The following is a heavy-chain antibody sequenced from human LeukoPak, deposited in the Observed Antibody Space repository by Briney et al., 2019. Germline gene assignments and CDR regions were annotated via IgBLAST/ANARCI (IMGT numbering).Heavy chain of an antibody. CDR1: GFTFDDYG. D-gene: IGHD5-18*01. J-gene: IGHJ4*02. V-gene: IGHV3-20*04. Sequence: PGGSLSLSCAASGFTFDDYGMTWVRQAPGKGLEWLSGISLNGGGTGYADSVKGRFTISRDNAKNSLYLQMNSLRADDTALCYCARDPRGSSFGTGDYWGQGTLVTVSS. CDR2: ISLNGGGT. CDR3: ARDPRGSSFGTGDY.